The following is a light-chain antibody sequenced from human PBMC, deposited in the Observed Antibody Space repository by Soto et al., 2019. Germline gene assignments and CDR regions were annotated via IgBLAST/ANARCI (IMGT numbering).Light chain of an antibody. V-gene: IGKV3-20*01. Sequence: EIVLTQSPGTLSLSPGERATLSCRTSQSVSTTYLAWYQHKPGQAPRLLIYGTSSRATGTPDRFSGTGSGRDFALTVSRLDPEDSAVYYCQQCGAPPFSCGRGT. CDR2: GTS. CDR3: QQCGAPPFS. J-gene: IGKJ5*01. CDR1: QSVSTTY.